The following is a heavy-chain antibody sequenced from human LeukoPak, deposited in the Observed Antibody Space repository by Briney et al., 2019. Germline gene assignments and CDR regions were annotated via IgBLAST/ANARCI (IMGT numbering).Heavy chain of an antibody. CDR2: ISSSSSSYSYT. D-gene: IGHD4-17*01. J-gene: IGHJ3*02. CDR1: GFTFSSYA. Sequence: GGSLRLSCAASGFTFSSYAMHWVRQAPGRGLERVSSISSSSSSYSYTYYADSVKGRFTISRDNAENSLFLQMNSLRAEDTAVYYCARPQVNDYGDCGIWGQGTMVAVSS. CDR3: ARPQVNDYGDCGI. V-gene: IGHV3-21*06.